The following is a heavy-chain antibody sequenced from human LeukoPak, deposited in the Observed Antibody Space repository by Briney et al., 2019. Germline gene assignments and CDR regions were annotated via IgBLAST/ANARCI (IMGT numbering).Heavy chain of an antibody. CDR2: IYPGDSDT. CDR3: ARRWGQQLDAFDI. D-gene: IGHD6-13*01. Sequence: GESLKISCKVSGYSFTSSWIGWVRQMSGKGLEWMGIIYPGDSDTRYSPSFQGQVTISADKSISTAYLQWSSLKASDTAMYYCARRWGQQLDAFDIWGRGTMVTVSS. CDR1: GYSFTSSW. V-gene: IGHV5-51*01. J-gene: IGHJ3*02.